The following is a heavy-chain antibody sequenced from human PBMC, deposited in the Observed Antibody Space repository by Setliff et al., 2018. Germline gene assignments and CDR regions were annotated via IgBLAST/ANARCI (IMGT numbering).Heavy chain of an antibody. D-gene: IGHD3-3*01. CDR1: GYTFTSYY. V-gene: IGHV1-46*01. CDR2: VNPSGGST. CDR3: AIDTFGRGLNYYYYYMDV. Sequence: GASVKVSCKASGYTFTSYYMHWVRQATGQGLEWMGIVNPSGGSTSYAQKFQGRVTMTRDTSTSTVYMELSSLTSEDTAVYYCAIDTFGRGLNYYYYYMDVWGKGTTVTVSS. J-gene: IGHJ6*03.